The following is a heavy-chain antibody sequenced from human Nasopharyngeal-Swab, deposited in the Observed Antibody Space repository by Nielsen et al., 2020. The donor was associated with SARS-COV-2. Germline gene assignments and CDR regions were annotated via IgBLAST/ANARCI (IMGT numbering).Heavy chain of an antibody. V-gene: IGHV3-7*01. Sequence: GSLKISCAASGFTFSSYWMSWVRQAPGKGLEWVANIKQDGSEKYYVDSVKGRFTISRDNAKNSLYLQMNSLRAEDTAVYYCARDIYDSSGYFQPPGLYYYYGMDVWGQGTTVTVSS. J-gene: IGHJ6*02. CDR3: ARDIYDSSGYFQPPGLYYYYGMDV. D-gene: IGHD3-22*01. CDR2: IKQDGSEK. CDR1: GFTFSSYW.